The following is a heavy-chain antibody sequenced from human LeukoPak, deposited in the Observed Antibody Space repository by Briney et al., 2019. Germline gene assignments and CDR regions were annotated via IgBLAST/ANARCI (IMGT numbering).Heavy chain of an antibody. CDR3: ARLGGSPPYFDY. D-gene: IGHD3-16*01. CDR1: GFSFTGSA. Sequence: GGSLRLSCAASGFSFTGSAIHWVRQASGKGLAGVGHIRRKGNDYATAYTASVKCRFTISRDDSKNTAFLQMDSLKTEDTTVYFCARLGGSPPYFDYWGQGTLVTVSS. CDR2: IRRKGNDYAT. J-gene: IGHJ4*02. V-gene: IGHV3-73*01.